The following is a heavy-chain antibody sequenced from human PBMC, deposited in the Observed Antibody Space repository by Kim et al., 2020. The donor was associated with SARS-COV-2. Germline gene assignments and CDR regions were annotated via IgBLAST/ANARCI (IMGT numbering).Heavy chain of an antibody. CDR3: AGADMRYNWFDP. Sequence: SETLSLTCTVSGGSISSGGYYWSWIRQHPGKGLEWIGYIYYSGSTYYNPSLKSRVTISVDTSKNQFSLKLSSVTAADTAVYYCAGADMRYNWFDPWGQGTLVTVSS. CDR1: GGSISSGGYY. CDR2: IYYSGST. V-gene: IGHV4-31*03. J-gene: IGHJ5*02. D-gene: IGHD3-9*01.